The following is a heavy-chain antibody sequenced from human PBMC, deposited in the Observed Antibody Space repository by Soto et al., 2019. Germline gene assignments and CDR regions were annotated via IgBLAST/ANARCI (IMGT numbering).Heavy chain of an antibody. CDR3: AKDRGTALSGPGRGYFHH. CDR1: GFTFNTYA. V-gene: IGHV3-23*01. CDR2: ISGSGGST. D-gene: IGHD1-1*01. J-gene: IGHJ1*01. Sequence: PGGSLRLSCAASGFTFNTYAMSWVRQAPGKGLEWVSAISGSGGSTFYADSVRGRFTISRDNSKNMLYLQMNTLKAEDTALYYCAKDRGTALSGPGRGYFHHWGQGTLVTVSS.